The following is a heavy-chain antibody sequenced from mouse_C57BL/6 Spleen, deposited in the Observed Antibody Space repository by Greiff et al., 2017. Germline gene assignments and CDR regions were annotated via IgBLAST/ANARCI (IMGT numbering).Heavy chain of an antibody. CDR1: GYTFTSYW. V-gene: IGHV1-69*01. Sequence: VQLQQPGAELVMPGASVKLSCKASGYTFTSYWMHWVKQRPGQGLEWIGEIDPSDSSTNYNQKFKGKSTLTVDKSSSTAYMQLSSLTSEDSAVYYCASGDYGSSLDYWGQGTTLTVSS. D-gene: IGHD1-1*01. CDR2: IDPSDSST. J-gene: IGHJ2*01. CDR3: ASGDYGSSLDY.